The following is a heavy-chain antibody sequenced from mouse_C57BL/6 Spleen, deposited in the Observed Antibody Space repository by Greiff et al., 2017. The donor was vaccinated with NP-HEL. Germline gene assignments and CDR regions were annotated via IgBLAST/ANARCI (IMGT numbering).Heavy chain of an antibody. D-gene: IGHD4-1*01. J-gene: IGHJ2*01. V-gene: IGHV1-52*01. Sequence: VQLQQPGAELVRPGSSVKLSCKASGYTFTSYWMHWVKQRPIQGLEWIGNIDPSDSETHYNQKFKDKATLTVDKSSSTAYMQLSSLTSEDSAVYYCARSKGTGSFDYWGQGTTLTVSS. CDR3: ARSKGTGSFDY. CDR1: GYTFTSYW. CDR2: IDPSDSET.